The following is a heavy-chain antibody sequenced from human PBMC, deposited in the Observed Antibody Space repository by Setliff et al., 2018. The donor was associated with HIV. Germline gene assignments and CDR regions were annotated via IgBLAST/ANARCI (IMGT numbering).Heavy chain of an antibody. CDR2: ITPSGAT. CDR1: GGSVSGHY. Sequence: SETLSLTCAVYGGSVSGHYXXWFRQPPGKGLEWIGEITPSGATNYLPSLKSRVTMSLDTSKNQFSLKLTSVTAADTALYYCSNWNTTIDADSWGQGTLVTVSS. CDR3: SNWNTTIDADS. D-gene: IGHD5-18*01. J-gene: IGHJ4*02. V-gene: IGHV4-34*01.